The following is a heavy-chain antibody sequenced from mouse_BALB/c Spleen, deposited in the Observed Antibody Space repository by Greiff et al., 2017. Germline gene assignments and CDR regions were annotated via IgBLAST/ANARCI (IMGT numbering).Heavy chain of an antibody. Sequence: QVTLKVSGPGILQPSQTLSLTCSFSGFSLSTSGMGVSWIRQPSGKGLEWLAHIYWDDDKRYNPSLKSRLTISKDTSSNQVFLKITSVDTADTATYYCARQFITTATIDVWGAGTTVTVSS. CDR3: ARQFITTATIDV. CDR2: IYWDDDK. V-gene: IGHV8-12*01. CDR1: GFSLSTSGMG. J-gene: IGHJ1*01. D-gene: IGHD1-2*01.